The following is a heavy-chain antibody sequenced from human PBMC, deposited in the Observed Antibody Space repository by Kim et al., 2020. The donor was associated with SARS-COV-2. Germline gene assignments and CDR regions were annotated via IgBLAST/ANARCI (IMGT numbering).Heavy chain of an antibody. V-gene: IGHV4-34*01. D-gene: IGHD3-3*01. CDR1: GGSFSGYY. Sequence: SETLSLTCAVYGGSFSGYYWSWTRMRQGPGQEWVGVINHSESTNYNPSPTRRVTISVDMSKNQFSLNLSPVTAADTAVSYCACGSCGLYYDFWRGSNWF. CDR3: ACGSCGLYYDFWRGSNWF. CDR2: INHSEST. J-gene: IGHJ5*01.